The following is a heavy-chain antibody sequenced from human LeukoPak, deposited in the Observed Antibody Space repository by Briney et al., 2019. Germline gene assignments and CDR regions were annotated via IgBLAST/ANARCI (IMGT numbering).Heavy chain of an antibody. CDR1: GYTFTSYY. Sequence: ASVKVSCKASGYTFTSYYMHWVRQAPGQGLEWMGIINPSGGSTSYAQKFQGRVTMTRDTSTSTVYMELSSLRSEDTAVYYCARGDRGSIYYDSSGCSDFDYWGQGTLVTVSS. V-gene: IGHV1-46*01. D-gene: IGHD3-22*01. J-gene: IGHJ4*02. CDR3: ARGDRGSIYYDSSGCSDFDY. CDR2: INPSGGST.